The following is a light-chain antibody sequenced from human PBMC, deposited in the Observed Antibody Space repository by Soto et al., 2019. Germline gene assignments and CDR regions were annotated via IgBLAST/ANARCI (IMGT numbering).Light chain of an antibody. V-gene: IGKV3-20*01. CDR2: GAS. Sequence: EIVLTQSPGTLSLSPGERATLSCRASQSVSSSYLAWYQQKPGQAPRLPIYGASSRATGIPDRFSGSGSGTDFTLPISRLELEDFAVYYCQQYGSSPYTFGQGNKLEIK. CDR1: QSVSSSY. J-gene: IGKJ2*01. CDR3: QQYGSSPYT.